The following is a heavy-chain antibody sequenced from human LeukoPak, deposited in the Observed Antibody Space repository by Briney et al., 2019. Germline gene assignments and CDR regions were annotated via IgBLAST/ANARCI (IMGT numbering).Heavy chain of an antibody. D-gene: IGHD4-17*01. V-gene: IGHV3-30-3*01. CDR2: ISYDGSNK. CDR1: GFTFSSYA. J-gene: IGHJ6*02. Sequence: PGRSLRLSCAASGFTFSSYAMHWVRQAPGKGLEWVAVISYDGSNKYYADSVKGRFTISRDNSKNTLYLQMNSLRAEDTAVYYCARDAFSTVTTGMDVWGQGTTVTVSS. CDR3: ARDAFSTVTTGMDV.